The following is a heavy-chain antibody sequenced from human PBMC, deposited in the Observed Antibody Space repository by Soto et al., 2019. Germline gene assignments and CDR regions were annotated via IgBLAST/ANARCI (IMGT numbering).Heavy chain of an antibody. Sequence: ASVKVSCKASGYTFTSYGISWVRQAPGQGLEWMGWISAYNGNTNYAQKLQGRVTMTTDTSTSTAYMELSSLRSEDTAVYYCAKRRSQFYYDSSGYPGADWFDPWGQGTLVTVSS. CDR2: ISAYNGNT. V-gene: IGHV1-18*01. CDR3: AKRRSQFYYDSSGYPGADWFDP. D-gene: IGHD3-22*01. CDR1: GYTFTSYG. J-gene: IGHJ5*02.